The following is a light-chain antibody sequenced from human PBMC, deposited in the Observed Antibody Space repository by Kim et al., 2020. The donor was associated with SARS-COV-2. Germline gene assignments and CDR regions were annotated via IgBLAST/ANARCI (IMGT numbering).Light chain of an antibody. Sequence: QSVLTQPPSASGTPGQRVTISCSGNTSNVGSNSVFWYQQLPGAAPKLLVYANNKRPSSVPDRFSASKSGSSASLVITGLQPDDDGDYHCAAWDDSRNGFWVFGGGTKVTVL. V-gene: IGLV1-44*01. CDR3: AAWDDSRNGFWV. J-gene: IGLJ3*02. CDR2: ANN. CDR1: TSNVGSNS.